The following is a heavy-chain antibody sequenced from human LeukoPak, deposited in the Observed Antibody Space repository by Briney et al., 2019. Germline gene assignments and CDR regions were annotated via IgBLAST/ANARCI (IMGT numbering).Heavy chain of an antibody. V-gene: IGHV3-23*01. D-gene: IGHD2-2*01. J-gene: IGHJ4*02. Sequence: GGSLRLSCAASGFTFSSYAMSWVRQAPGKGLEGVSAISGSGGSTYYADSVKGRFTLSRDNSKNTPCLNMNSLRAEGTAVYYCAKDAPVNIVVVPAANSWGQGTLVTVSS. CDR1: GFTFSSYA. CDR3: AKDAPVNIVVVPAANS. CDR2: ISGSGGST.